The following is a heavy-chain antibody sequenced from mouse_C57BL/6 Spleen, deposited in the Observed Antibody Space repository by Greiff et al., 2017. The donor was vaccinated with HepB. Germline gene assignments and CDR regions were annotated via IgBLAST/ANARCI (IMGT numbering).Heavy chain of an antibody. D-gene: IGHD1-1*01. V-gene: IGHV1-18*01. CDR2: INPNNGGT. J-gene: IGHJ3*01. Sequence: VQLQQSVPELVKPGASVKIPCKASGYTFTDYNMDWVKQSHGKSLEWIGDINPNNGGTIYNQKFKGKATLTVDKSSSTAYMELRSLTSEDTAVFYCARSDYCGSRGWFAYWGQGTLVTVSA. CDR1: GYTFTDYN. CDR3: ARSDYCGSRGWFAY.